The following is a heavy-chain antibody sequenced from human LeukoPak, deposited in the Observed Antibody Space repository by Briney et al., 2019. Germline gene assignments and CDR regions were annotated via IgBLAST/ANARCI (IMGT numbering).Heavy chain of an antibody. CDR3: ARDGWFGESNYGMDV. Sequence: ASVKVSCKASGYTFTSYAMHWARQAPGQRLEWMGWSNAGNGNTKYSQEFQGRVTITRDTSASTAYMELSSLRSEDMAVYYCARDGWFGESNYGMDVWGQGTTVTVSS. J-gene: IGHJ6*02. V-gene: IGHV1-3*02. CDR1: GYTFTSYA. D-gene: IGHD3-10*01. CDR2: SNAGNGNT.